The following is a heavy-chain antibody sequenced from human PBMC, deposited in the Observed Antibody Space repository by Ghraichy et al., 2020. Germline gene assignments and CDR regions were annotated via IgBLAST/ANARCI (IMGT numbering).Heavy chain of an antibody. CDR1: GGSISSRGSY. D-gene: IGHD1-26*01. CDR3: AGSRSNSWFDY. CDR2: ISHSGST. V-gene: IGHV4-39*01. J-gene: IGHJ4*02. Sequence: SETLSLTCTVSGGSISSRGSYWGWVRQPPGNGLEWIVSISHSGSTYYNSSLKSRGTISVDTSKNQFSLKLSSVTAADTAVYFCAGSRSNSWFDYWGQGTPVSVSS.